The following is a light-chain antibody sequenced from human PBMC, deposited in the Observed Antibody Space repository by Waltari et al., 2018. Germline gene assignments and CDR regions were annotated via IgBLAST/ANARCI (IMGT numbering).Light chain of an antibody. CDR2: RNT. CDR3: AAWDDSLRAWV. CDR1: NSNIASNY. Sequence: QSVLIQPPSASETPGQRVTIPCSGSNSNIASNYVCWYQHLPGTAPELLIYRNTQRPSGVPDRFSGSKSDTSASLAISGLRSEDEADYYCAAWDDSLRAWVFGGGTKLTVL. V-gene: IGLV1-47*01. J-gene: IGLJ3*02.